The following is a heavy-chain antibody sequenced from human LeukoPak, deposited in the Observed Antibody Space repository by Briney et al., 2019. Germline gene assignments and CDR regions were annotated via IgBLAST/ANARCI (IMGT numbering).Heavy chain of an antibody. J-gene: IGHJ4*02. CDR3: AKSSSPYSSSIYYFGY. V-gene: IGHV3-23*01. D-gene: IGHD6-6*01. CDR1: GFTFSSYA. Sequence: PGGSLRLSCAASGFTFSSYAMSWVRQAPGKGLEWVSIIGGSGGTTYYADSVKGRFTISRDNSKNTLYLQMNSLRVEDTAVYYCAKSSSPYSSSIYYFGYWGQGTLVTVSS. CDR2: IGGSGGTT.